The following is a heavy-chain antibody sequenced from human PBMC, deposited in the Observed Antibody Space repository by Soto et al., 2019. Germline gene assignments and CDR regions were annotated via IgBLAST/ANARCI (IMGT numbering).Heavy chain of an antibody. Sequence: EASVKVSCKASGYTFTSYGISWVRQAPGQGLEWMGWISAYNGNTNYAQKLQGRITMTTDTSTSTAYMELRSLRSDDTAVYYCARISREPFITRVRGVITPSSCLDVWGKGTTVTVSS. CDR3: ARISREPFITRVRGVITPSSCLDV. D-gene: IGHD3-10*01. CDR2: ISAYNGNT. V-gene: IGHV1-18*01. CDR1: GYTFTSYG. J-gene: IGHJ6*04.